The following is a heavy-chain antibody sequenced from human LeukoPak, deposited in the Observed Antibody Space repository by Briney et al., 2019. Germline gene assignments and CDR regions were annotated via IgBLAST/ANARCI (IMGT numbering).Heavy chain of an antibody. V-gene: IGHV4-31*03. CDR2: IYYSGSS. Sequence: SETLSLTCTVSGGSINNGGYYWSWIRQHPGKGLEWIGYIYYSGSSYYNPSLRSRVTISVDTSKNHFSLKLSSVTAADTAVYYCARNRDGYNTFDYWGQGTLVTVSS. J-gene: IGHJ4*02. CDR3: ARNRDGYNTFDY. D-gene: IGHD5-24*01. CDR1: GGSINNGGYY.